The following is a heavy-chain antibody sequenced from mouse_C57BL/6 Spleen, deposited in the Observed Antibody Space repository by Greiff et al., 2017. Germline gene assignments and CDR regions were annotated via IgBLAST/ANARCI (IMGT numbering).Heavy chain of an antibody. Sequence: EVQLVESGGGLVQPGGSLSLSCAASGFTFTDYYMSWVRQPPGKALEWLGFIRNKANGYTTEYSASVKGRFTISRDNSQSILYLQMNALRAEDSATYYCASPHYYGSSYYAMDYWGQGTSVTVSS. CDR2: IRNKANGYTT. V-gene: IGHV7-3*01. D-gene: IGHD1-1*01. CDR1: GFTFTDYY. CDR3: ASPHYYGSSYYAMDY. J-gene: IGHJ4*01.